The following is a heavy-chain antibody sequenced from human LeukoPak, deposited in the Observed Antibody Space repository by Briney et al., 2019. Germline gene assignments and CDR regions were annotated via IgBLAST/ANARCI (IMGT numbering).Heavy chain of an antibody. Sequence: PGGSLRLSCAASGSTFSNAWMNWVRQAPGKGLEWVGRIKSKTDGGTTDYAAPVKGRFTISRDDSKNTLYLQMNSLKTEDTAVYYCTTEYYDFWSGTGHNWFDPWGQGTLVTVSS. V-gene: IGHV3-15*07. D-gene: IGHD3-3*01. J-gene: IGHJ5*02. CDR1: GSTFSNAW. CDR3: TTEYYDFWSGTGHNWFDP. CDR2: IKSKTDGGTT.